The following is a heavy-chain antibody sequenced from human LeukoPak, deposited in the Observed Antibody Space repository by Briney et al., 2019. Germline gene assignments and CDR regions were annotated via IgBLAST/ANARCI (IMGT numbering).Heavy chain of an antibody. CDR3: ARGRYFDWLLPEATYYFDY. V-gene: IGHV4-34*01. CDR1: GGSFSGYY. Sequence: KPSETLSLTCAVYGGSFSGYYWSWIRQPPGKGLEWIGEINHSGSTNYNPSLKSRVTISVDTSKNQFSLKLSSVTAADTAVYYCARGRYFDWLLPEATYYFDYWGQGTLVTVSS. J-gene: IGHJ4*02. D-gene: IGHD3-9*01. CDR2: INHSGST.